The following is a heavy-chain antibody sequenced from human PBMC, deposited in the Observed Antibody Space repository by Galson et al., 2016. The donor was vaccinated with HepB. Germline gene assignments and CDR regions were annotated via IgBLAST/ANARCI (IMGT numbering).Heavy chain of an antibody. J-gene: IGHJ4*02. CDR2: IKSQIDGGTT. V-gene: IGHV3-15*01. Sequence: SLRLSCAASGFVFSDAWMSWVRQTPGKGLEWVGRIKSQIDGGTTDYAAFVKGRFTISRDDSKKTVFVQMNSLTAEDTAVYYCTTDAVLVGGYFDYWGQGTLVTVSS. CDR3: TTDAVLVGGYFDY. CDR1: GFVFSDAW. D-gene: IGHD1-26*01.